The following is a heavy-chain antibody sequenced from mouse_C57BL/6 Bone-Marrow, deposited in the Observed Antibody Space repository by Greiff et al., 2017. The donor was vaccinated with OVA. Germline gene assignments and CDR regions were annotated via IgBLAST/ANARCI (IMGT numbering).Heavy chain of an antibody. J-gene: IGHJ3*01. Sequence: EVNVVESEGGLVQPGSSMKLSCTASGFTFSDYYMAWVRQVPEKGLEWVANINYDGSSTYYLDSLKSRFIISRDNAKNILYLQMSSLKSEDTATYYCAREDDGYYGLCAYWGQGTLVTVSA. V-gene: IGHV5-16*01. D-gene: IGHD2-3*01. CDR2: INYDGSST. CDR3: AREDDGYYGLCAY. CDR1: GFTFSDYY.